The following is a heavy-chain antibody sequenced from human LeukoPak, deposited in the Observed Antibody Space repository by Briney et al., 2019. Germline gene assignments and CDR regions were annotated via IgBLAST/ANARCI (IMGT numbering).Heavy chain of an antibody. CDR2: ISYDGSNK. D-gene: IGHD3-9*01. CDR1: GFTFSSYG. V-gene: IGHV3-30*03. Sequence: GGSLRLSCAASGFTFSSYGMHWVRQAPGKGLEWVAVISYDGSNKYYADSVKGRFTISRDNAKKSVYLQMNSLRAEDTAVYYCASIDSNDAFDVWGQGTMVTVSS. CDR3: ASIDSNDAFDV. J-gene: IGHJ3*01.